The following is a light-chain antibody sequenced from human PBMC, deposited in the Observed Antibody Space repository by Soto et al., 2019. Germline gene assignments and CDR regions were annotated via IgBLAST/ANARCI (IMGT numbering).Light chain of an antibody. Sequence: QSVLTQPASVSGSPGQSITISCTGTSSDIGAYNYVPWYQQYPGKAPKLMIYGVTNRPSGVSNRFSGSKTGNTASLTISGLQAEDEADYYCFSHRSGDSHVFGTGTKVT. CDR2: GVT. CDR1: SSDIGAYNY. CDR3: FSHRSGDSHV. J-gene: IGLJ1*01. V-gene: IGLV2-14*01.